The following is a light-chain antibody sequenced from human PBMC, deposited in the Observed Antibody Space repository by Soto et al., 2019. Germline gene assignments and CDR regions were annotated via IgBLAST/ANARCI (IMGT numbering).Light chain of an antibody. CDR2: AAS. CDR1: QGISSW. CDR3: QQANSFPIT. V-gene: IGKV1-12*01. J-gene: IGKJ5*01. Sequence: EIQISQSPASVSASVRDRVSISCRASQGISSWLAWYQQKPGKAPKLLIYAASSLQSGVPSRFSGSGSGTDFTLTNSSLQPEDFATYYCQQANSFPITFGQGTRLEIK.